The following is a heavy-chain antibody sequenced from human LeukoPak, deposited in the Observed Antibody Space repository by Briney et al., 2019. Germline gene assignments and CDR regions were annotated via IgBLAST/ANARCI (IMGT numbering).Heavy chain of an antibody. CDR3: ATWAFYHSLDV. J-gene: IGHJ6*02. Sequence: GGSLRLSCEASGFTFDANAMHWGRQAPGKGLEWVSLINKDGSATYYADSVKGRFTISRDNSKNSLYPQMNSLRSEDTALYYCATWAFYHSLDVWGQGTTVTVPS. D-gene: IGHD1-26*01. CDR1: GFTFDANA. V-gene: IGHV3-43*02. CDR2: INKDGSAT.